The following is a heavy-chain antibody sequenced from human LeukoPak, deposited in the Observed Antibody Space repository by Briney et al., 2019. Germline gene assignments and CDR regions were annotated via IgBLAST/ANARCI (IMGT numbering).Heavy chain of an antibody. J-gene: IGHJ4*02. CDR1: GGSISSGSYY. Sequence: SETLSLTCTVSGGSISSGSYYWSWIRQPAGKGLEWIGRIYTSGSTNYNPSLKSRVTISVDTSKNQFSLKLSSVTAADTAVYYCARSISSEQGYSSSWYPTEFDYWGQGTLVTVSS. D-gene: IGHD6-13*01. CDR2: IYTSGST. CDR3: ARSISSEQGYSSSWYPTEFDY. V-gene: IGHV4-61*02.